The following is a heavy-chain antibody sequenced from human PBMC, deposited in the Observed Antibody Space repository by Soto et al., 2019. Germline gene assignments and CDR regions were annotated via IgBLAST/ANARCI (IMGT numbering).Heavy chain of an antibody. V-gene: IGHV3-15*01. CDR3: TTYFVVLVDGTPVLYDY. J-gene: IGHJ4*01. Sequence: EVQLVESGGGLVKPGGSLTLSCAGSGFTLSDAWVSWVRQAPGKGLEWVGRIKSKNNGGTTDYAAPVKGRFIISRDESKNTLYLQMNSLRTEDTAVYYCTTYFVVLVDGTPVLYDYWGQGALVTVSS. CDR1: GFTLSDAW. CDR2: IKSKNNGGTT. D-gene: IGHD2-15*01.